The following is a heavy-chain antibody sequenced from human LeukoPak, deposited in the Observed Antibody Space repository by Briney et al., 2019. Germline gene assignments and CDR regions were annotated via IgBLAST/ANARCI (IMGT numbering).Heavy chain of an antibody. CDR2: IIPIFGTA. CDR1: GGTFSSYA. V-gene: IGHV1-69*01. D-gene: IGHD1-26*01. CDR3: ARSGHSGSYYSQN. J-gene: IGHJ4*02. Sequence: GSSVKVSCKASGGTFSSYAVSWVRQAPGQGLEWMGGIIPIFGTANYAQKFQGRVTITADESTSTAYMELSSLRSEDTAVYYCARSGHSGSYYSQNWGQGTLVTVSS.